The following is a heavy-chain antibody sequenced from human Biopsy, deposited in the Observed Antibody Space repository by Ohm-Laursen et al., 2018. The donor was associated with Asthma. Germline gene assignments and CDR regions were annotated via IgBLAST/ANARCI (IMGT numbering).Heavy chain of an antibody. V-gene: IGHV3-53*01. CDR2: IYSGGGT. CDR1: GGSISSSSYY. D-gene: IGHD4-23*01. J-gene: IGHJ3*02. CDR3: ARAYGGSFFSGSFDI. Sequence: GTLSLTCTVSGGSISSSSYYWGWIRRPPGKGLEWVSVIYSGGGTYYADSVQGRVTISRDNSKNTLSLQMNSLRAEDTAVYYCARAYGGSFFSGSFDIWGQGTMVTVSS.